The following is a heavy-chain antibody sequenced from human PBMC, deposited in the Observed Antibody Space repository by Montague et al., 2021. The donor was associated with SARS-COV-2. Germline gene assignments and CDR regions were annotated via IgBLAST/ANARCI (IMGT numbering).Heavy chain of an antibody. V-gene: IGHV3-48*03. CDR3: ARDREYCSSASCYDIYYGMDV. CDR1: GFTFTHYE. Sequence: SLRLSCAASGFTFTHYEMNWVRQAPGKGLKWVSYISSSGSIIYYADSVKGRFTISRDVAKNSLYLQMSSLRAEDTAVYYCARDREYCSSASCYDIYYGMDVWGPGTTVTVSS. CDR2: ISSSGSII. D-gene: IGHD2-2*01. J-gene: IGHJ6*02.